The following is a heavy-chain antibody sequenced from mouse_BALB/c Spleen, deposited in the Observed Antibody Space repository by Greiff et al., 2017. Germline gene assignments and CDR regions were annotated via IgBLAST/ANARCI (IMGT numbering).Heavy chain of an antibody. CDR3: ARHDGNQLSWFAY. CDR2: ISSGGSYT. CDR1: GFTFSSYA. Sequence: EVQLVESGGGLVKPGGSLKLSCAASGFTFSSYAMSWVRQTPEKRLEWVATISSGGSYTYYPDSVKGRFTISRDNAKNTLYLQMSSLRSEDTAMYYCARHDGNQLSWFAYWGQGTLVTVSA. D-gene: IGHD2-1*01. J-gene: IGHJ3*01. V-gene: IGHV5-9-3*01.